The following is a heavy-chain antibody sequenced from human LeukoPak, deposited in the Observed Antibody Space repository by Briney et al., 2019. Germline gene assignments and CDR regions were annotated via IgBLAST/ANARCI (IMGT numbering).Heavy chain of an antibody. Sequence: PGGSVRLSCAASGFSFGTYNMNWVRQAPGKGLEWVSSISSGSSTIYYADSVKGRFTISRDNAKNSLYLQMNSLRAEDTALYYCARDLFNGGSYYYDSSGYPLGAFDIWGQGTMVTVSS. D-gene: IGHD3-22*01. CDR1: GFSFGTYN. CDR2: ISSGSSTI. CDR3: ARDLFNGGSYYYDSSGYPLGAFDI. J-gene: IGHJ3*02. V-gene: IGHV3-48*04.